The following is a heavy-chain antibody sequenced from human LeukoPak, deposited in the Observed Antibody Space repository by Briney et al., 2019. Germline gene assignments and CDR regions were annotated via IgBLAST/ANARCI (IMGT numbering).Heavy chain of an antibody. CDR3: ARDIVGGSGYYPY. J-gene: IGHJ4*02. Sequence: PSQTLSLTCTVSGGSISSGGYYWSWIRQPPGKGLEWIGYIYHSGSTYYNPSLKSRVTISVDTSKNQFSLKLSSVTAADTAAYYCARDIVGGSGYYPYWGQGTLVTVSS. CDR2: IYHSGST. D-gene: IGHD3-22*01. CDR1: GGSISSGGYY. V-gene: IGHV4-30-2*01.